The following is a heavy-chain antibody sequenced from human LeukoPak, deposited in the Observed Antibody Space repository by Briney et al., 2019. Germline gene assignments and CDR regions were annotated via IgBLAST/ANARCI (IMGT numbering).Heavy chain of an antibody. CDR2: IYYSGST. CDR3: ARLGGSYLAY. V-gene: IGHV4-39*01. D-gene: IGHD1-26*01. J-gene: IGHJ4*02. Sequence: PSETLSLTCTVSGGSISSSSFYWGWIRQPPRKGLEWIGSIYYSGSTYYNPSLKSRVTISVDTSKNQFSLKLSSVTAADTAVYYCARLGGSYLAYWGQGTLVTVSS. CDR1: GGSISSSSFY.